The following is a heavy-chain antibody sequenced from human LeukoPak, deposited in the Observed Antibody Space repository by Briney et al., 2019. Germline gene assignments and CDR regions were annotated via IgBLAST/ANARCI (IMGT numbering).Heavy chain of an antibody. D-gene: IGHD3-22*01. V-gene: IGHV3-30*02. CDR3: ARESDYYDSSGYPLDY. CDR2: IRSDNSDT. Sequence: GGSLRLSCVASGFTYSHNGMHWVRQAPGKGLEWVASIRSDNSDTYYADSVKGRFTISRDNSKNTLYLQMNNLRVEDTAVYYCARESDYYDSSGYPLDYWGQGTLVTVSS. J-gene: IGHJ4*02. CDR1: GFTYSHNG.